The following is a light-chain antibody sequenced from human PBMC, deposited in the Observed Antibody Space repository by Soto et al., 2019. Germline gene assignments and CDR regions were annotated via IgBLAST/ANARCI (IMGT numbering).Light chain of an antibody. CDR2: DVT. CDR1: SSDVGGYNY. J-gene: IGLJ1*01. CDR3: SSYTSSSTPYV. Sequence: QSALTQPASVSGSPGQSITISCTGTSSDVGGYNYVSWYQQHPVKAPKLMIYDVTNRPSRVSDRFSGSKSGNTASLTISGLKAEDESDYYCSSYTSSSTPYVFGTGTKVTVL. V-gene: IGLV2-14*01.